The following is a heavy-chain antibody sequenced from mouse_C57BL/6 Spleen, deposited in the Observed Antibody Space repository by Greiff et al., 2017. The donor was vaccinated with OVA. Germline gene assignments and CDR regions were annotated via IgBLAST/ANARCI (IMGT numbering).Heavy chain of an antibody. V-gene: IGHV1-62-2*01. CDR3: ARHETTVVASPAAMDY. CDR2: FYPGSGSI. J-gene: IGHJ4*01. CDR1: GYTFTEYT. Sequence: VKLQESGAELVKPGASVKLSCKASGYTFTEYTIHWVKQRSGQGLEWIGWFYPGSGSIKYNEKFKDKATLTADKSSSTVYMELSRLTSEDSAVYFCARHETTVVASPAAMDYWGQGTSVTVSS. D-gene: IGHD1-1*01.